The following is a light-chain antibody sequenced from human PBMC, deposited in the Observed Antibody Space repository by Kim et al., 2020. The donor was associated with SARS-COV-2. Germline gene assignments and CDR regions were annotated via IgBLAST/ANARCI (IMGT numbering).Light chain of an antibody. J-gene: IGKJ4*01. CDR3: QQYDSLPPA. V-gene: IGKV1-33*01. CDR1: QDMRNY. Sequence: DIQMTQSPSSLSASVGDRVTITWQASQDMRNYLNWYQKKPGKAPKLLIYDASNLETGVPSRFSGSGSGTDFTLTISSLQPEDTATYFCQQYDSLPPAFGGGTKVDIK. CDR2: DAS.